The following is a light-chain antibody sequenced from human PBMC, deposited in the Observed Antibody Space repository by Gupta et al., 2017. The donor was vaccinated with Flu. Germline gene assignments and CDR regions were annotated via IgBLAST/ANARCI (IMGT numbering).Light chain of an antibody. CDR1: SSDVGSYNL. CDR2: EGS. CDR3: CSYEGSSIVV. Sequence: HSALTQPASVSGSPGQSLTISCTGTSSDVGSYNLVSWYQQHPGNDPKLMMYEGSKRPSGVSNRGSGAKSGNTAALTTSGLQAEDEADDYCCSYEGSSIVVFGGGTKLTVL. J-gene: IGLJ2*01. V-gene: IGLV2-23*01.